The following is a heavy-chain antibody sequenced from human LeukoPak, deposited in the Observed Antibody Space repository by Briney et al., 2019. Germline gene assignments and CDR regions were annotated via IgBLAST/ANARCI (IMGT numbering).Heavy chain of an antibody. J-gene: IGHJ5*02. V-gene: IGHV4-39*06. CDR2: IYYSGST. CDR3: ARGTGTPLAVDWFDP. CDR1: GGSISSSSYY. Sequence: SETLSLTCTVSGGSISSSSYYWGWIRQPPGKGLEWIGSIYYSGSTYYNPSLKSRVTISVDTAKNQFPLKLSSVTAPDTALYYCARGTGTPLAVDWFDPWGQGTLVTVSS. D-gene: IGHD3-10*01.